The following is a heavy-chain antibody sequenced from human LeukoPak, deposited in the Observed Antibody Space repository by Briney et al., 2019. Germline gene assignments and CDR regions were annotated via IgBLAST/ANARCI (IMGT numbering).Heavy chain of an antibody. Sequence: SQTLSLTCTVSGGPISSGGYYWSWIRQHPGKGLEWIGYIYYSGSTYYNPSLKSRVTILLDTSKNQCSLKLTSVSAADTAVYYCARLKLGAYFDLWGRGTLVTVSS. CDR1: GGPISSGGYY. J-gene: IGHJ2*01. CDR2: IYYSGST. D-gene: IGHD3-16*01. V-gene: IGHV4-31*03. CDR3: ARLKLGAYFDL.